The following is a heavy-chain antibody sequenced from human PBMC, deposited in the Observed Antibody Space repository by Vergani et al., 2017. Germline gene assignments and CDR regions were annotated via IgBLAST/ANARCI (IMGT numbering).Heavy chain of an antibody. CDR2: ISYDGTQK. Sequence: QVHLVESGGGVVQPGRSLRLSCVVSGFTSSYYGMHWVRQAPGKGLEWVAVISYDGTQKYYADSVKGRFTISRDNSKCTLYLQMNSLRTEDTAVYYCAKHFRGWGIDYWGQGTQVIVSS. D-gene: IGHD3-16*01. J-gene: IGHJ4*02. CDR1: GFTSSYYG. V-gene: IGHV3-30*18. CDR3: AKHFRGWGIDY.